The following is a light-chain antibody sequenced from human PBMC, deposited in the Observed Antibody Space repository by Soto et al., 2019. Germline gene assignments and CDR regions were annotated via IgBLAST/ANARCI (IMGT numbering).Light chain of an antibody. J-gene: IGKJ1*01. Sequence: EIVMTQSPLSLTVTPGEPASISCKSTQSLLHSNGNTFLDWYMQKPGQPPQLLIYLGSRRAPGAPDRVSGSGSGTDSTLRISTVEADDAGIYYCMQALQTPRTFGQGTKLEI. CDR3: MQALQTPRT. CDR1: QSLLHSNGNTF. V-gene: IGKV2-28*01. CDR2: LGS.